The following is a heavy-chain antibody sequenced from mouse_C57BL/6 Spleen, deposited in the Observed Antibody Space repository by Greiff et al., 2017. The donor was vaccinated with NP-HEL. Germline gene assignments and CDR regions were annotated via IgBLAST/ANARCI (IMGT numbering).Heavy chain of an antibody. Sequence: EVQLQQSGAELVRPGASVKLSCTASGFNIKDDYMHWVKQRPEQGLEWIGWIDPENGDTEYASKFQGKATITADTSSNTAYLQLSSLTSEDTAVYYWTTGSLTGFAYWGQGTLVTVSA. CDR2: IDPENGDT. V-gene: IGHV14-4*01. J-gene: IGHJ3*01. D-gene: IGHD1-1*01. CDR1: GFNIKDDY. CDR3: TTGSLTGFAY.